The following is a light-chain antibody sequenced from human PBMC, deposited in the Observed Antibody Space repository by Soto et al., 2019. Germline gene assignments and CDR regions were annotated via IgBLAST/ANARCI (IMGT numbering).Light chain of an antibody. CDR2: DAS. CDR1: QSVSSSY. CDR3: QQYNNWPPYT. V-gene: IGKV3-20*01. J-gene: IGKJ2*01. Sequence: EIVLTQSPGTLSLSPGERATLSCRASQSVSSSYLAWYQQKPGQAPRLLIFDASSRATGISDRFSGSGSGTDFTLTISSLQSEDFAVYYCQQYNNWPPYTFGQGTKLEIK.